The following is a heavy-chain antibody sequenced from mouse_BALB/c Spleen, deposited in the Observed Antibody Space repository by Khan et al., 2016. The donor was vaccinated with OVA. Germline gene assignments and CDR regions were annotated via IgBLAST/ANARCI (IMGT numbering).Heavy chain of an antibody. J-gene: IGHJ3*01. D-gene: IGHD1-1*01. CDR3: ARGGYSVFAY. Sequence: QVQLQQSVPELVNPGASLKVSCKASGYTFTDYIIGWVKQSTRQGLEWIGDIFPGSGTPYHNEKFKDKATLTADKSSNTAYMQLSSLTSEDSAVYFCARGGYSVFAYWGQGTLVTVSA. CDR1: GYTFTDYI. CDR2: IFPGSGTP. V-gene: IGHV1-77*01.